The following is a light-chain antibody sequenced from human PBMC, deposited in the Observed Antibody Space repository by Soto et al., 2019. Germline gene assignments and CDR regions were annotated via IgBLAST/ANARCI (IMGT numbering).Light chain of an antibody. V-gene: IGKV1-9*01. Sequence: DIPLTQSPTFLSAAVGDTITITCRASQDVNSHLAWYQQTPGRAPKLLISYVSTLQSGVPSRFSGSGSRTDFTLTISSLQPEDFATYYCQEIDSYPPTFGQGTRLAIK. CDR1: QDVNSH. CDR3: QEIDSYPPT. J-gene: IGKJ5*01. CDR2: YVS.